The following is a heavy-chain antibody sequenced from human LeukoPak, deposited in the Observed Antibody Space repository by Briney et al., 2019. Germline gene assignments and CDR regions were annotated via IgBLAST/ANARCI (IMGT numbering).Heavy chain of an antibody. CDR2: ISGSGGST. CDR3: AKDSGVRWFDQSGAFDI. V-gene: IGHV3-23*01. CDR1: GFTFSNAW. J-gene: IGHJ3*02. D-gene: IGHD3-10*01. Sequence: QTGGSLRLSCAASGFTFSNAWMSWVRQAPGEGLEWVSAISGSGGSTYYADSVKGRFTISRDNSKNTLYLQMNSLRAEDTAVYYCAKDSGVRWFDQSGAFDIWGQGTMVTVSS.